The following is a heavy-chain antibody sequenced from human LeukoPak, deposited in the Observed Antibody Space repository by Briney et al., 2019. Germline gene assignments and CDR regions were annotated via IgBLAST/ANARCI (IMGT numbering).Heavy chain of an antibody. CDR3: ARSYSYGSSLDY. V-gene: IGHV4-30-4*01. CDR1: GGSISSGDYY. Sequence: SETLSLTCTVSGGSISSGDYYWSWIRQPPGKGLEWIGYIYYSGSTYYNPSLKSRVTISVDTSKNQFSLKLSSVTAADTAVYYCARSYSYGSSLDYWGQGTLVTVSS. D-gene: IGHD5-18*01. CDR2: IYYSGST. J-gene: IGHJ4*02.